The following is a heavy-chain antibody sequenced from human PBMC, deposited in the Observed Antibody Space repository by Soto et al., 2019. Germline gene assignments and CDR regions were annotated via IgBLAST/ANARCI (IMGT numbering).Heavy chain of an antibody. D-gene: IGHD1-26*01. CDR2: TYYRSKWYN. CDR3: ARDRIVGATSTRNWFDP. J-gene: IGHJ5*02. CDR1: GDSVSSNSAA. V-gene: IGHV6-1*01. Sequence: PSQTLSLTCAISGDSVSSNSAAWNWIRQSPSRGLEWLGRTYYRSKWYNDYAVSVKSRITINPDTSKNQFSLQLNSVTPEDTAVYYFARDRIVGATSTRNWFDPWGQGTLVTVSS.